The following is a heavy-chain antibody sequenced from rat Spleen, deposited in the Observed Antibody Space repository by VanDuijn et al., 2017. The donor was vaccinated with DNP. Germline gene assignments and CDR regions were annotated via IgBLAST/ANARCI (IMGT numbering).Heavy chain of an antibody. V-gene: IGHV5S10*01. CDR2: IIYDGSRT. D-gene: IGHD1-11*01. CDR1: GFTFSDYN. CDR3: ATLTTEGIVRIPWFAY. J-gene: IGHJ3*01. Sequence: EVQLVESGGGLVQPGRSLKLSCAASGFTFSDYNMAWVRQAPKKGLEWVATIIYDGSRTHYRDSVKGRFTISRDNAKSTLYLQMDSLRSEDTATYYCATLTTEGIVRIPWFAYWGQGTLVTVSS.